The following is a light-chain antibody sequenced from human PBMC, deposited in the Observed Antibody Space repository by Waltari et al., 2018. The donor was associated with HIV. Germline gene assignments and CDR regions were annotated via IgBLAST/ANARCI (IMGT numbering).Light chain of an antibody. CDR2: KAS. CDR1: QSISNW. CDR3: QEYSGYLRT. J-gene: IGKJ1*01. V-gene: IGKV1-5*03. Sequence: DIQMTQSPPTLSASVGDRVTITCRASQSISNWLAWYQQKPGKAPKLLIYKASSLESGVPSRFSGSGSGTEYTLTISSLQPDDFATYYCQEYSGYLRTFGQGTKVEIK.